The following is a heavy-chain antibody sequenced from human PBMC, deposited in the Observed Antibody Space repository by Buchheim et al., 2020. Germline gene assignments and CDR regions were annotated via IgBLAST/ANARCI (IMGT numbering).Heavy chain of an antibody. CDR2: ISYDGSNK. Sequence: QVQLVESGGGVVQPGRSLRLSCAASGFTFSSYGMHWVRQAPGKGLEWVAVISYDGSNKYYADSVKGRFTISRDNSKNTLYLQMNSLRAEDTAVYYCAKDHESHGQYSSGWYSSNEYYYYGMDVWGQGTT. J-gene: IGHJ6*02. D-gene: IGHD6-19*01. V-gene: IGHV3-30*18. CDR3: AKDHESHGQYSSGWYSSNEYYYYGMDV. CDR1: GFTFSSYG.